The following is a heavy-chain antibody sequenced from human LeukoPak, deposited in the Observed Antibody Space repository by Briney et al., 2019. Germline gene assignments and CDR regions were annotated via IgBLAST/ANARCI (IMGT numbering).Heavy chain of an antibody. Sequence: ASVKVSCKASGYTFTSYDINWVRQATGQGLEWVGWMNANSGNTGYAQKFQGRVTMTMNTSISTAYLELSSLSSEDTAVYYCARCPLWVVGSVGYYFDYWGQGTLVTVSA. CDR2: MNANSGNT. CDR1: GYTFTSYD. V-gene: IGHV1-8*01. J-gene: IGHJ4*02. D-gene: IGHD2-15*01. CDR3: ARCPLWVVGSVGYYFDY.